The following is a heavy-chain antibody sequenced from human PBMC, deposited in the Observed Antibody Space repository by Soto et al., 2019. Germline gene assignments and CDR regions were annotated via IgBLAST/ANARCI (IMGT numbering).Heavy chain of an antibody. CDR3: ASSTPPPTANFDY. CDR2: ISGSGGST. J-gene: IGHJ4*02. V-gene: IGHV3-23*01. D-gene: IGHD2-15*01. CDR1: GFTFSSYA. Sequence: EVQLLESGGGLVQPGGSLRLSCAASGFTFSSYAMSWVRQAPGKGLEWVSAISGSGGSTYYADSVKGRFTISRDNSKTTLYLQMNSLRAEDTAVYYCASSTPPPTANFDYWGQGTLVTVSS.